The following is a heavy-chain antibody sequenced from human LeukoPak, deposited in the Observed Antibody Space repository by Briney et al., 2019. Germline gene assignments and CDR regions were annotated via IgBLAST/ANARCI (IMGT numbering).Heavy chain of an antibody. D-gene: IGHD3-22*01. CDR2: IYTSGST. Sequence: SETLSLTCTVSGGSISSYYWSWIRQPAGKGLEWIGRIYTSGSTNYNPSLKSRVTMSVDTSKNQFSLKLSSVTAAGTAVYYCARCTYYYDSSGYYYGRYYYYYMDVWGKGTTVTVSS. J-gene: IGHJ6*03. CDR1: GGSISSYY. CDR3: ARCTYYYDSSGYYYGRYYYYYMDV. V-gene: IGHV4-4*07.